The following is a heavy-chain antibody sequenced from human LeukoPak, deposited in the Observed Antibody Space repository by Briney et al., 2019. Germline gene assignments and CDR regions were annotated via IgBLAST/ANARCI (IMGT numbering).Heavy chain of an antibody. V-gene: IGHV4-59*01. D-gene: IGHD2-15*01. CDR1: GGSISTYF. CDR3: ARDVCSGGSCYSDV. Sequence: PSETLSLTCTVSGGSISTYFWSWIRQPPGKGLEWIGYIYYSGSTNYNPSLTSRVTISEDTPKSEFSLRLTSVTAADTAVYYCARDVCSGGSCYSDVWGQGILVTVSS. J-gene: IGHJ4*02. CDR2: IYYSGST.